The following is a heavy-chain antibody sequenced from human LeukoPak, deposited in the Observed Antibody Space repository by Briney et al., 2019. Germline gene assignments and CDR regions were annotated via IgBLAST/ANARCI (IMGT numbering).Heavy chain of an antibody. J-gene: IGHJ4*02. CDR1: GVSISSSGYY. CDR3: ARVKAYDSSEIIDY. V-gene: IGHV4-39*07. CDR2: IYYSGST. Sequence: NPSETLSLTCTVSGVSISSSGYYWGWIRQTPGKGLEWIVSIYYSGSTYYNPSLKSRVTMSVDTSKNQFSLKLSSVTAADTAVYYCARVKAYDSSEIIDYWGQGTLVTVSS. D-gene: IGHD3-22*01.